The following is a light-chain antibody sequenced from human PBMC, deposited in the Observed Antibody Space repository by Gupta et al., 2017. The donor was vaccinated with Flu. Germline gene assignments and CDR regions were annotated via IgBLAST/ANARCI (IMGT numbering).Light chain of an antibody. J-gene: IGLJ1*01. CDR3: QAWDSSTAYV. CDR2: QDN. CDR1: KLGDKY. V-gene: IGLV3-1*01. Sequence: SGDKLGDKYASWYQQRPGQSPVLVIYQDNKRPSGIPERFSGSNSGNTATLTISGTQAMDEADYYCQAWDSSTAYVFGTGTKVTVL.